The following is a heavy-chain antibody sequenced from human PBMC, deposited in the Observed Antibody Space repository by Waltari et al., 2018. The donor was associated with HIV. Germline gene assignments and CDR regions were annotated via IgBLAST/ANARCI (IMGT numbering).Heavy chain of an antibody. Sequence: QVQLQQSGPRLVKPSQTLSLTCAISGDSVSSNSAAWNWIRQSPRRGLEWLGRKYDRDKWYFDYAVAVKSRMIIIPDTSDNRVSLQLDSVTPEGTAVYYCARGWNYDFWSGLEGGKFDPWGQGNLVTVSS. D-gene: IGHD3-3*01. V-gene: IGHV6-1*01. CDR3: ARGWNYDFWSGLEGGKFDP. CDR2: KYDRDKWYF. CDR1: GDSVSSNSAA. J-gene: IGHJ5*02.